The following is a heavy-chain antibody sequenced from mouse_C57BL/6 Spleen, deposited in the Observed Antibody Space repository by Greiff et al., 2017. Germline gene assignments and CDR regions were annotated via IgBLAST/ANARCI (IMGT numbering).Heavy chain of an antibody. CDR2: IDPSDSET. Sequence: QVQLQQPGAELVRPGSSVKLSCKASGYTFTSYWMHWVKQRPIQGLEWIGNIDPSDSETHYNQKFKDKATLTVDKSSSTASMQLSSLTSEDSAVYYRARRVHDGRYYAMGYGGQGTSVTVSS. J-gene: IGHJ4*01. V-gene: IGHV1-52*01. D-gene: IGHD2-12*01. CDR1: GYTFTSYW. CDR3: ARRVHDGRYYAMGY.